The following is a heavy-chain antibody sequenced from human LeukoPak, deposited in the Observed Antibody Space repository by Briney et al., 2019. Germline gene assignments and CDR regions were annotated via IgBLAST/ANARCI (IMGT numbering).Heavy chain of an antibody. CDR1: GYTFTGYY. CDR3: AGYDILTGSLAYFDY. J-gene: IGHJ4*02. D-gene: IGHD3-9*01. V-gene: IGHV1-2*02. Sequence: ASVKVSCKASGYTFTGYYMHWVRQAPGQGLEWMGWINPNSGGTNYAQKFQGRVTMTRDTSISTAYMELSSLRSEDTAVYYCAGYDILTGSLAYFDYWGQGTLVTVSS. CDR2: INPNSGGT.